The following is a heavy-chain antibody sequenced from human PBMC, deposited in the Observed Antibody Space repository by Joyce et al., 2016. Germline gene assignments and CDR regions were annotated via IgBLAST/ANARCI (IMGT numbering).Heavy chain of an antibody. V-gene: IGHV4-31*03. J-gene: IGHJ4*02. D-gene: IGHD3-22*01. Sequence: QVHLQESGPGLVKPLQPLSLTCSVSGGYITSGAYYWTWIRQHPGKGLEWIGHLHHSGNSDLKTSIKSRVSISVDASKNQFSLKVNSVTAADTAVYYCAGGSPDYYDNSGLDFWGQGTLVTVSS. CDR1: GGYITSGAYY. CDR3: AGGSPDYYDNSGLDF. CDR2: LHHSGNS.